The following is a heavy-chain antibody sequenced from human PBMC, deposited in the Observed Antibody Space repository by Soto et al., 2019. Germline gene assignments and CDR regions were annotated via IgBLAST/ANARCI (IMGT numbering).Heavy chain of an antibody. CDR2: SYPGESVT. CDR1: GYRFSSFW. CDR3: ARRGGYCSGGRCDSGYYYSGMDV. J-gene: IGHJ6*02. D-gene: IGHD2-15*01. V-gene: IGHV5-51*01. Sequence: PGESLKISCKGFGYRFSSFWIDWVRQVPGKGLEWMAISYPGESVTRYSPSFQGRVTISVDKSINTAYLQWSGLKASDTAVYYCARRGGYCSGGRCDSGYYYSGMDVWGQGTTVTVSS.